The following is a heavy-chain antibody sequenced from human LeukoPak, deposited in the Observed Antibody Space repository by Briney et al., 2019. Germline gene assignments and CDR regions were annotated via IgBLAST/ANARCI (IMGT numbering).Heavy chain of an antibody. V-gene: IGHV3-11*01. J-gene: IGHJ4*02. CDR1: GFTFSEYY. CDR2: ISSSGSTL. CDR3: ARSGTLWNYPLFDY. D-gene: IGHD1-7*01. Sequence: PGGSLRLSCAASGFTFSEYYISWIRQAPGKGLEWVSYISSSGSTLYYADSVKGRFTISRDNAKNSLYLQMNSLRAEDTAVYSCARSGTLWNYPLFDYWGQGTLVTVSS.